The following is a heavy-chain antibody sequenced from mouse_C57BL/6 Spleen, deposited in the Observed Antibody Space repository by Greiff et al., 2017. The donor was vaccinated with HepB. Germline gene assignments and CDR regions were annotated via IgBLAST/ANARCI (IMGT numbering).Heavy chain of an antibody. CDR1: GFNIKDDY. V-gene: IGHV14-4*01. CDR3: TTCDGYYSFAY. J-gene: IGHJ3*01. D-gene: IGHD2-3*01. CDR2: IDPENGDT. Sequence: EVQLQQSGAELVRPGASVKLSCTASGFNIKDDYMHWVKQRPEQGLEWIGWIDPENGDTEYASKFQGKATITAYTSSNTAYLQLSSLTSEDTAVYYCTTCDGYYSFAYWGQGTLVTVSA.